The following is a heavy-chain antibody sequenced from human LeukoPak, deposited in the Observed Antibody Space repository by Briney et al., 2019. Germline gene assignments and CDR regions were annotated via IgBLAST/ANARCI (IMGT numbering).Heavy chain of an antibody. CDR2: IYWDDNT. CDR1: GFSLSISGVG. V-gene: IGHV2-5*02. CDR3: AHYDYGDSPTVDYFDY. Sequence: SGPTLVNPTQTLTLTCTFSGFSLSISGVGVGWIRQPPGKALEWLALIYWDDNTRYSPSLKSRLTITKDTYKNQVVLTMTNMDPVDTATYYCAHYDYGDSPTVDYFDYWGQGTLVTVSS. J-gene: IGHJ4*02. D-gene: IGHD4-17*01.